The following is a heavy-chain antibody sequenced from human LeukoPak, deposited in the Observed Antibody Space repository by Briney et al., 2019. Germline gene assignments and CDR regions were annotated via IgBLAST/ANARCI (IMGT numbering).Heavy chain of an antibody. J-gene: IGHJ3*02. D-gene: IGHD1-26*01. Sequence: PGGSLRLSCAASGFTFSSYAMSWVRQAPGKGLEWVSAISGSGGSTYYADSVKGRFTISRDNSKNTLYLQMNSLRAEDTAVYYCARDGRYSGSHDRAFDIWGQGTMVTVSS. CDR3: ARDGRYSGSHDRAFDI. CDR2: ISGSGGST. CDR1: GFTFSSYA. V-gene: IGHV3-23*01.